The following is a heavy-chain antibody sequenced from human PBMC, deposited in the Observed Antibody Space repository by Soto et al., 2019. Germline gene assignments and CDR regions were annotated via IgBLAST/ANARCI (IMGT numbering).Heavy chain of an antibody. CDR2: ISAYNGNT. J-gene: IGHJ6*02. CDR1: GYTFTSYG. CDR3: ARVGDYSFWSGNPGMDV. Sequence: ASVKVSCKASGYTFTSYGISWVRQAPGQGLEWMGWISAYNGNTNYAQKLQGRVTMTTDTYTSTAYMEMRSLRSDDTAVCYCARVGDYSFWSGNPGMDVWGQGATVTVSS. V-gene: IGHV1-18*01. D-gene: IGHD3-3*01.